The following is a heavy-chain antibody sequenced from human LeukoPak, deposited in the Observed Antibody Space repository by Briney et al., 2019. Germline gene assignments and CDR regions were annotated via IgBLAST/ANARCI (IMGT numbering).Heavy chain of an antibody. CDR1: GFTFSSYA. CDR3: VKDIRRGYNFGYDQFAY. D-gene: IGHD5-18*01. Sequence: PGGSLRLSCAASGFTFSSYAMSWVRQAPGKGLEWVSAISGSGGSTYYADSVKGRFTISRDNSKNTVSLQMNSLRAEDTALYYCVKDIRRGYNFGYDQFAYWGQGTLVTVSS. V-gene: IGHV3-23*01. CDR2: ISGSGGST. J-gene: IGHJ4*02.